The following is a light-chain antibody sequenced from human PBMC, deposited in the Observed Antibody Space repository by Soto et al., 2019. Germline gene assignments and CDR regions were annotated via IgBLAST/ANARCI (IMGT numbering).Light chain of an antibody. Sequence: DIQMTQSPSSLSAYVGDRVTITCRASQAISNYLAWYQQKPGKVPKLLIYAASTLQSGVPSRFSGSGSGTDLTLTISSLQTEDVATYYCQQYNIAPWTFGQGTKVEIK. CDR2: AAS. CDR3: QQYNIAPWT. J-gene: IGKJ1*01. V-gene: IGKV1-27*01. CDR1: QAISNY.